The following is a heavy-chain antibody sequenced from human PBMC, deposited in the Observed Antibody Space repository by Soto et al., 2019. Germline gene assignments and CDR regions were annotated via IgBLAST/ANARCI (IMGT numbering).Heavy chain of an antibody. CDR2: ITGSGSST. J-gene: IGHJ5*02. Sequence: GGSLRLSCAASGFTFSSYAMSWVRQAPGKGLEWVSSITGSGSSTFYADSAKGRFSISGDNSKNTLYLQTNSLRAEDTAVYYCAKDWDGGWFDPWGQGTLVTVSS. CDR1: GFTFSSYA. V-gene: IGHV3-23*01. CDR3: AKDWDGGWFDP. D-gene: IGHD1-26*01.